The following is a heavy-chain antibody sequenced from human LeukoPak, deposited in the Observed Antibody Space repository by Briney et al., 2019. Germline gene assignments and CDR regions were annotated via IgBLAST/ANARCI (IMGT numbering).Heavy chain of an antibody. CDR2: ISSSGSTI. J-gene: IGHJ4*02. CDR3: ARDMTGYRTYYFDY. CDR1: GFTFISHE. Sequence: PGGSLRLSCAASGFTFISHEMNWVRQAPGKGLEWVSYISSSGSTIYYADSVKGRFTISRDNAKNSLCLQMNSLRAEDTAVYYCARDMTGYRTYYFDYWGQGTLVTVSS. V-gene: IGHV3-48*03. D-gene: IGHD5-12*01.